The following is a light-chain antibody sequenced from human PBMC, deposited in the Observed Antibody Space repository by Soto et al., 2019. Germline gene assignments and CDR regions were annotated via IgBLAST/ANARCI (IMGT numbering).Light chain of an antibody. Sequence: DIPMTQSPSSLSASVGDRVTITCRASQSISSYLNWYQQKPGKAPKLLIYAASSLQSGVPSRFSGSGSGTDFTLTISSLQPEDFATYYGQQSYSTPITVGQGTRLEIK. CDR1: QSISSY. CDR3: QQSYSTPIT. V-gene: IGKV1-39*01. J-gene: IGKJ5*01. CDR2: AAS.